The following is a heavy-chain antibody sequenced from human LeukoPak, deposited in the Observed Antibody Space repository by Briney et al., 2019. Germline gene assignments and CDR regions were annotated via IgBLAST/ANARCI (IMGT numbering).Heavy chain of an antibody. D-gene: IGHD5-18*01. J-gene: IGHJ4*02. V-gene: IGHV3-74*01. CDR3: ARDGGYNYGPFDY. Sequence: GGSLRLSCAASGFTFSRYWMHWVRQAPEKGLLWVSRINSDESNTNYADSVKGRFTISRDNAKNTLYLQMINLRAEDTAVYYCARDGGYNYGPFDYWGQGILVSVSS. CDR1: GFTFSRYW. CDR2: INSDESNT.